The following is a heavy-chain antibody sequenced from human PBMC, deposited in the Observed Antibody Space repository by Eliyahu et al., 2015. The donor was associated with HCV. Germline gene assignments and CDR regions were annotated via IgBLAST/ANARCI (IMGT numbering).Heavy chain of an antibody. J-gene: IGHJ4*02. CDR3: ARAAGQIDY. V-gene: IGHV4-31*03. CDR2: IYFSGHT. CDR1: GGSISSGGYY. Sequence: QVQLQASGPGLVKTSQTLSLTCTVSGGSISSGGYYWTWIRQHPGEGLEWIGYIYFSGHTYYNPSLKSRVTISQDKSKNQFSLKLTSVTAADTAVYYCARAAGQIDYWGRGTLVTVSS.